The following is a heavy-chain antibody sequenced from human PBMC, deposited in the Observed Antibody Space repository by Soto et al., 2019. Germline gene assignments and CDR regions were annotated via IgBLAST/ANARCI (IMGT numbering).Heavy chain of an antibody. J-gene: IGHJ5*02. CDR1: GGSISSSSYY. CDR3: ARVLRYFDWLLSDFDWFDP. V-gene: IGHV4-39*01. Sequence: PSETLSLTCTVSGGSISSSSYYWGWIRQPPGKGLEWIGSIYYSGSTYCNPSLKSRVTISVDTSKNQFSLKLSSVTAADTAVYYCARVLRYFDWLLSDFDWFDPWGQGTLVTVSS. D-gene: IGHD3-9*01. CDR2: IYYSGST.